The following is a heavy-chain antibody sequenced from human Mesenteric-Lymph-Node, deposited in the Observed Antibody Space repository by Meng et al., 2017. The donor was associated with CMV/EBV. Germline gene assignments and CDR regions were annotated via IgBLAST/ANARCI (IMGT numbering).Heavy chain of an antibody. V-gene: IGHV3-7*03. CDR2: IKQDGSLK. D-gene: IGHD6-19*01. J-gene: IGHJ6*02. CDR3: AKDQVAVAGYYYYGMDV. CDR1: GFTSSSYW. Sequence: GESLKISCVVSGFTSSSYWMTWVRQAPGKGLEWVANIKQDGSLKFYADSVRGRFTISRDNAKNSLYLQMNSLRAEDTAVYYCAKDQVAVAGYYYYGMDVWGQGTTVTVSS.